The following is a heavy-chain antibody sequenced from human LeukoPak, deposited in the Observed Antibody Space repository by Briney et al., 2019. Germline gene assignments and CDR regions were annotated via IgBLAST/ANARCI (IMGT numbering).Heavy chain of an antibody. CDR1: GGSISITSYY. J-gene: IGHJ3*02. Sequence: PSETLSLTCTVSGGSISITSYYWGWIRQPPGKGLEWIGSMYSSGSTHYNPSLKSRVTISVDTSKNQFSLKLSSVTAADTAVYYCARGPPDCSSTSCYAFDAFDIWGQGTMVTVSS. CDR3: ARGPPDCSSTSCYAFDAFDI. V-gene: IGHV4-39*07. D-gene: IGHD2-2*01. CDR2: MYSSGST.